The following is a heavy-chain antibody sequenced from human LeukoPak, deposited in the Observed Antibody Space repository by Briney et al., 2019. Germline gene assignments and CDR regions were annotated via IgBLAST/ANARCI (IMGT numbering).Heavy chain of an antibody. CDR3: ARESIVVVPTTMDDASDI. D-gene: IGHD2-2*01. J-gene: IGHJ3*02. CDR2: IKQDGSEQ. CDR1: GFTFSSYA. Sequence: GGSLRLSCSASGFTFSSYAMSWVRQAPGKGLEWVANIKQDGSEQFYLDSVKGRFTISRDNAKNALYLQMHSLRVEDTAVYYCARESIVVVPTTMDDASDIWGQGTMVTVSS. V-gene: IGHV3-7*01.